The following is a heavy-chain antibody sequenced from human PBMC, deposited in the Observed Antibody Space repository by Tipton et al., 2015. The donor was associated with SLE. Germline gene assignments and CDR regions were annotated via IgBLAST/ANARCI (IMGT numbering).Heavy chain of an antibody. V-gene: IGHV4-4*07. J-gene: IGHJ2*01. CDR2: LYNSGST. CDR1: GASIRTHY. CDR3: ARGYSSSWYREFFDI. Sequence: TLSLTCTVSGASIRTHYWSWIRQPAGGELEWIGRLYNSGSTNYNPSLMSRVTMSVDTSKNQFSLRLRSATAADTAFYYCARGYSSSWYREFFDIWGRGTLVTVSS. D-gene: IGHD6-13*01.